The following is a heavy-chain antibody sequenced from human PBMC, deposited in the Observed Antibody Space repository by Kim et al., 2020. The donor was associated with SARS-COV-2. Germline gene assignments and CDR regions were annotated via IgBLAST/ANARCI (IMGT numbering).Heavy chain of an antibody. J-gene: IGHJ4*02. CDR2: ISSSSSYI. CDR3: ARTKYYYDSSGYSFDY. CDR1: GFTFSSYS. D-gene: IGHD3-22*01. V-gene: IGHV3-21*01. Sequence: GGSLRLSCAASGFTFSSYSMNWVRQAPGKGLEWVSSISSSSSYIYYADSVKGRFTISRDNAKNSLYLQMNSLRAEDTAVYYCARTKYYYDSSGYSFDYWGQGTLVTVSS.